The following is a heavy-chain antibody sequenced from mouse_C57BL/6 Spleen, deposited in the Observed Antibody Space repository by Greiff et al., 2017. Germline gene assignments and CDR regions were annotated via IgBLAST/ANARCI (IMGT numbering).Heavy chain of an antibody. V-gene: IGHV1-81*01. CDR2: IYPRSGNT. J-gene: IGHJ1*03. Sequence: QVQLKESGAELARPGASVKLSCKASGYTFTSYGISWVKQRTGQGLEWIGEIYPRSGNTYYNEKFKGKATLTADKSSSTAYMELRSLTSEDSAVYFCASPYGSSSYWCFDVWGTGTTVTVSS. D-gene: IGHD1-1*01. CDR3: ASPYGSSSYWCFDV. CDR1: GYTFTSYG.